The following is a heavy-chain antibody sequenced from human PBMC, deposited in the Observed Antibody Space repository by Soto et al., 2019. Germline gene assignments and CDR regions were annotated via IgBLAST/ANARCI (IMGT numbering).Heavy chain of an antibody. CDR3: ARYYRGSGRYFFDY. CDR2: INQDGGVT. J-gene: IGHJ4*02. V-gene: IGHV3-7*03. CDR1: GFTFISSF. Sequence: GGSLRLSCVASGFTFISSFMGWIRQAPGKGLEWVANINQDGGVTYYVDSVEGRFTISRDNTKDSLYLQMNSLRGEDTAIYYCARYYRGSGRYFFDYWGQGTPVTVSS. D-gene: IGHD6-19*01.